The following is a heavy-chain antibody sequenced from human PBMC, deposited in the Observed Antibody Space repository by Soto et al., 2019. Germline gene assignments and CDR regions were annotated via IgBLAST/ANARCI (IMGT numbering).Heavy chain of an antibody. J-gene: IGHJ4*02. Sequence: VSCKASGGTFSSYAISWVRQAPGQGLEWMGGIIPIFGTANYAQKFQGRVTITADESTSTAYMELSSLRSEDTAVYYCARDRGSSGWSFVDYWGQGXLVTVSS. CDR1: GGTFSSYA. D-gene: IGHD6-19*01. CDR3: ARDRGSSGWSFVDY. CDR2: IIPIFGTA. V-gene: IGHV1-69*01.